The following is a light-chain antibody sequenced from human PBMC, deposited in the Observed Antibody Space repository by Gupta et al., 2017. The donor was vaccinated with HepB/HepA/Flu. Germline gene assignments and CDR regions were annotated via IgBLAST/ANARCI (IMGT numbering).Light chain of an antibody. J-gene: IGLJ2*01. CDR1: NIGHKS. Sequence: SYVLTQPPPVSVAPGKTARITCGANNIGHKSVHWYQQKTGQAPALVVHDDGDRPSGTPVRFSGSNSGNAATLIISRVEAGDEADYYCQVWDIGSEYQDFGGGTKLTVL. V-gene: IGLV3-21*03. CDR3: QVWDIGSEYQD. CDR2: DDG.